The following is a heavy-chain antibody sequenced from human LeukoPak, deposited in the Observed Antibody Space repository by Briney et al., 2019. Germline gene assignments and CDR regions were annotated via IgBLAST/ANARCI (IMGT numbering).Heavy chain of an antibody. CDR1: GGSISSYY. CDR2: IYYSGST. V-gene: IGHV4-59*01. Sequence: PSETLSLTCTVSGGSISSYYWSWIRQPPGKGLEWIGYIYYSGSTNYNPSLKSRVTISVDTSKNQFSLKLSSVTAADTAVCYCAKLERGDFWSGYYFDYWGQGTLVTVSS. D-gene: IGHD3-3*01. CDR3: AKLERGDFWSGYYFDY. J-gene: IGHJ4*02.